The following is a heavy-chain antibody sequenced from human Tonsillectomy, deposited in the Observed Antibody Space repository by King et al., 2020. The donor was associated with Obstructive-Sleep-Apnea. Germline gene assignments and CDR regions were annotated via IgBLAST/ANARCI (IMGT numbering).Heavy chain of an antibody. V-gene: IGHV7-4-1*02. CDR2: INTNTGNP. CDR1: GYTFTSYA. J-gene: IGHJ6*02. D-gene: IGHD2/OR15-2a*01. Sequence: QLVQSGSELKKSGASVKVSCKASGYTFTSYAMNWVRQAPGQGLEWMGGINTNTGNPTYAQGFTGRFVFSLDTSVSTAYLQNSSLKAEDTAVYYCARDLLDAAYYYGMDVWGQGTTVTVSS. CDR3: ARDLLDAAYYYGMDV.